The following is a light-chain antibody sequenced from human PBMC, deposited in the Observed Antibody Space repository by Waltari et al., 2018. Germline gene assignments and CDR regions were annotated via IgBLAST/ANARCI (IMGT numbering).Light chain of an antibody. V-gene: IGKV4-1*01. CDR3: HQYYSIPYT. Sequence: DIVMTQSPDSLSVSLGERATINCKSSQCVFYSSYNKNDLAWYQQKPGQPPKLLIYWASTRESGVPDRFSGSGSGTDFTLTISSLQAEDVAVYYCHQYYSIPYTFGQGTKLEVK. J-gene: IGKJ2*01. CDR1: QCVFYSSYNKND. CDR2: WAS.